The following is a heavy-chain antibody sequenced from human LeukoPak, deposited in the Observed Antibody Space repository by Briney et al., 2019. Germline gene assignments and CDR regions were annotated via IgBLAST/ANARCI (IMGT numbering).Heavy chain of an antibody. V-gene: IGHV4-61*02. CDR1: GGSISSGSYY. Sequence: SETLSHTCTVSGGSISSGSYYWSWIRQPAGKGLEWIGRIYTSGSTNYNPSLKSRVTISVDTSKNQFSLKLSSVTAADTAVYYCASHSTMVRGVINPPSDYWGQGTLVTVSS. D-gene: IGHD3-10*01. CDR2: IYTSGST. CDR3: ASHSTMVRGVINPPSDY. J-gene: IGHJ4*02.